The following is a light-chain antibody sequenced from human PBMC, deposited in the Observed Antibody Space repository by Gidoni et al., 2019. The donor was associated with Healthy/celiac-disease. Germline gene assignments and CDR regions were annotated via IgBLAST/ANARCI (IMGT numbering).Light chain of an antibody. J-gene: IGLJ3*02. V-gene: IGLV3-22*01. CDR1: VLGENY. CDR3: LSGDEDNLV. CDR2: EDS. Sequence: YELTQLPTMSVSPGQTARITCHGDVLGENYADRYQQKPGQTPDLGIYEDSERYPGIPERFSWSTSGTTTTMTISRVLTEDEADYYFLSGDEDNLVFGGVTKLTVL.